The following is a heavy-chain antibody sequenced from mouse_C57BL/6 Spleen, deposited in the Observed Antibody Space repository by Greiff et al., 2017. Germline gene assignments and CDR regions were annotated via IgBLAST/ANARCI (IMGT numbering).Heavy chain of an antibody. CDR2: IYPGSGST. CDR1: GYSFTDYN. Sequence: VQLQQSGPELVKPGASVKISCKASGYSFTDYNMNWVKQSNGKSLEWIGDIYPGSGSTNYNEKFKSKATLTVDTSSSTAYMQLSSLTSEDSAVYYCARSEVYYFDYWGQGTTLTVSS. J-gene: IGHJ2*01. V-gene: IGHV1-39*01. CDR3: ARSEVYYFDY.